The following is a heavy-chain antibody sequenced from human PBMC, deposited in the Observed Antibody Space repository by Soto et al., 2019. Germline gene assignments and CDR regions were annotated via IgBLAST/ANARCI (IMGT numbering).Heavy chain of an antibody. CDR2: IIPIFGTA. V-gene: IGHV1-69*12. J-gene: IGHJ6*02. D-gene: IGHD3-3*01. Sequence: QVQLVQSGAEVKKPGSSVKVSCKASGGTFSSYAISWVRQAPGQGLEWMGGIIPIFGTADYAQKFQGRVTITADEXPSTAYMELSSLRSEDTAVYYCASGETQRYYYGMDVWGQGTTVTVSS. CDR3: ASGETQRYYYGMDV. CDR1: GGTFSSYA.